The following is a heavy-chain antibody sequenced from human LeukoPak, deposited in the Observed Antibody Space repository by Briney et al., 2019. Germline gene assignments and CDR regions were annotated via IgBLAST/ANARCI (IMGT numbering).Heavy chain of an antibody. J-gene: IGHJ6*02. CDR2: IKQDGSEK. D-gene: IGHD5-12*01. V-gene: IGHV3-7*01. Sequence: GGSLRLSCAASGFTFSSYAMSWVRQAPGKGLEWVANIKQDGSEKYYVDSVKGRFTISRDNAKNSLYLQMNSLRAEDTAVYYCARDSGYDSRNYYYYHGMDVLGQGTTVTGSS. CDR1: GFTFSSYA. CDR3: ARDSGYDSRNYYYYHGMDV.